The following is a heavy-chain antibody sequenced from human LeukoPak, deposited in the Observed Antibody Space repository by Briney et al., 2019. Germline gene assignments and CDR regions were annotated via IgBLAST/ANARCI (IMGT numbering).Heavy chain of an antibody. CDR2: IYYSGST. CDR3: ARETSDGASPNAFDI. V-gene: IGHV4-31*03. J-gene: IGHJ3*02. Sequence: PSETLSLTCTVSGGSISSGGYYWSWIRQHPGKGLEWIGYIYYSGSTYYNPSLKSRVTISVDTSKNQLSLKLSSVTAADTAVYYCARETSDGASPNAFDIWGQGTMVTVSS. D-gene: IGHD4-17*01. CDR1: GGSISSGGYY.